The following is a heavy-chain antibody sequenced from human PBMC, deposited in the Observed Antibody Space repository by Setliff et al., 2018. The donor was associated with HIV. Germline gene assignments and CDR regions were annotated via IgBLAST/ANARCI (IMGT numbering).Heavy chain of an antibody. CDR1: GGSISSYY. Sequence: SETLSLTCTVSGGSISSYYWSWIRRPPGKGLEWIGYIYYSGSTNYNPSLKSRVTISVDTSRNHFSLKLISVTAADTAVYYCAREITYDYVWGSFRQGAFDIWGQGTLVTVSS. D-gene: IGHD3-16*01. V-gene: IGHV4-59*01. CDR3: AREITYDYVWGSFRQGAFDI. J-gene: IGHJ3*02. CDR2: IYYSGST.